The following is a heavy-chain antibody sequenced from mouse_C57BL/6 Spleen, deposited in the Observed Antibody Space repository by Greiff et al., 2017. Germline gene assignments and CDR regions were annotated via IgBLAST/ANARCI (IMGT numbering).Heavy chain of an antibody. CDR3: TRYYAMDY. V-gene: IGHV1-15*01. J-gene: IGHJ4*01. CDR2: IDPETGGT. Sequence: QVQLQQSGAELVRPGASVTLSCKASGYTFTDYEMHWVKQTPVHGLEWIGAIDPETGGTAYNQKFKGKAILTAYKSSSTAYMELRSLTSEDSAVYYCTRYYAMDYWGQGASVTVSS. CDR1: GYTFTDYE.